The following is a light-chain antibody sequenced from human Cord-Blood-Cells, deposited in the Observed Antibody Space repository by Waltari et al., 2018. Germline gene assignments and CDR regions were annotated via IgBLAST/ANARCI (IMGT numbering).Light chain of an antibody. J-gene: IGKJ3*01. CDR1: QGISSY. CDR3: QQYYSYPFT. V-gene: IGKV1-8*01. CDR2: AAS. Sequence: AIRITQSPSSLSASTGDRVTITCRASQGISSYLAWYQQKPGKATKLLIYAASTLQSGVPSRFRGSGSGTDFTLTISCLQSEDFATYYCQQYYSYPFTFGPGTKVDIK.